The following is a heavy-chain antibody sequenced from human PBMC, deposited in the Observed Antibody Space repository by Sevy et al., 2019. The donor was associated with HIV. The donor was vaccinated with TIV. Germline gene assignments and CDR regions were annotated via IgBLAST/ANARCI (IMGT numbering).Heavy chain of an antibody. J-gene: IGHJ4*02. CDR1: GFTFSSYG. V-gene: IGHV3-30*18. CDR3: AKAGGYVDYYLDY. CDR2: ISYVGSNK. D-gene: IGHD4-17*01. Sequence: GGSLRLSCAASGFTFSSYGMHWVRQAPGKGLEWVAVISYVGSNKYYSYSVKVRFTISRDNSQNTLYLQMNSLRAEETAVYYCAKAGGYVDYYLDYWGQGTLVTVSS.